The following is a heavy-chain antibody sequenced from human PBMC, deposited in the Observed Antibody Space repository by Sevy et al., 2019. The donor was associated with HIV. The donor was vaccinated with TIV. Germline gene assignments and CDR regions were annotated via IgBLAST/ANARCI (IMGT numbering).Heavy chain of an antibody. CDR3: AKEHDNSWFDP. D-gene: IGHD3-9*01. J-gene: IGHJ5*02. V-gene: IGHV3-33*06. CDR2: IWYDGSNK. CDR1: GFNFSIYG. Sequence: GGSLRLSCAASGFNFSIYGMHWVRQAPGKGLEWVALIWYDGSNKYYADSVKGRFTISRDNSKNTLYLQMNSLRAEDTAVYYCAKEHDNSWFDPWGQGTLVTVSS.